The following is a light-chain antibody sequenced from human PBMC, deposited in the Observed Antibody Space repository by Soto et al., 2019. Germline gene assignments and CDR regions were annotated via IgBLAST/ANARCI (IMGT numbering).Light chain of an antibody. CDR2: AAS. J-gene: IGKJ1*01. CDR3: HHYNTYST. CDR1: QRISGW. V-gene: IGKV1-5*03. Sequence: DIQMTQSPSTLDSSVGDTLTITCRASQRISGWLAWHQQQPGKAPKLLIYAASSLESGVPSRFSGIASGTESTLTISSLQPDDFATYYCHHYNTYSTFGQGTKVDI.